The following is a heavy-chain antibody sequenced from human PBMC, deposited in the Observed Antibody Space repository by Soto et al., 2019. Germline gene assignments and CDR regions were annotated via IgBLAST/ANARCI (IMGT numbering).Heavy chain of an antibody. CDR1: GFTFRWFG. CDR3: AKGEVRGIIPSYFDY. D-gene: IGHD3-10*01. CDR2: ISNEGSNE. V-gene: IGHV3-30*18. J-gene: IGHJ4*02. Sequence: PGGSLRLSCAGSGFTFRWFGMNWVRQAPGKGLEWVARISNEGSNEYYVDSVKGRFTISRDNSKNTLYLQMDSLRAEDTAVYYCAKGEVRGIIPSYFDYWGLGTLVTVSS.